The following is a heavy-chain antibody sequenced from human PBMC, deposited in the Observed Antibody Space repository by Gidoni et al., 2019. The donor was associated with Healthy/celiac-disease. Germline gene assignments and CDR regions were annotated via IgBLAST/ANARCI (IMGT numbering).Heavy chain of an antibody. Sequence: EVQLLESGGGSVQPGGSLRLSSAASGFTFSSYAMSWVRQAPGKGLEWASAISGSGGSTYYADSVKGRFTISRDNSKNTLYLQMNSLRAEDTAVYYCARTVTYDYWGQGTLVTVSS. D-gene: IGHD4-17*01. CDR1: GFTFSSYA. CDR2: ISGSGGST. J-gene: IGHJ4*02. V-gene: IGHV3-23*01. CDR3: ARTVTYDY.